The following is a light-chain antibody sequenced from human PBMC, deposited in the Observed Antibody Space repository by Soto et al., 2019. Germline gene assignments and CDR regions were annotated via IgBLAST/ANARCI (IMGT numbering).Light chain of an antibody. V-gene: IGKV3-20*01. J-gene: IGKJ1*01. Sequence: ENVLTQSPGTLSLSPGDRATLSCRASQSFFSNYLAWYQPRPRQAPRILIYGATTSASGVPDRFSGSESGTDFTLTISRLEPEGSAVYYCQQYSSMWTVGQGTKREIK. CDR1: QSFFSNY. CDR2: GAT. CDR3: QQYSSMWT.